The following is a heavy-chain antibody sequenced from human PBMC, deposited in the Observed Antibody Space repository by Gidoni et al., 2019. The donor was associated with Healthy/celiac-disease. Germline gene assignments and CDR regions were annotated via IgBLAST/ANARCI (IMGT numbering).Heavy chain of an antibody. CDR3: ARVYGSGSYYLYYFDY. D-gene: IGHD3-10*01. CDR2: IYYSGST. J-gene: IGHJ4*02. Sequence: QVQLQESGPGLVKPSQTLSLTCTVSGGSISSGGYYWSWIRQHPGKGLEWIGYIYYSGSTYYNPSLKSRVTISVDTSKNQFSLKLSSVTAADTAVYYCARVYGSGSYYLYYFDYWGQGTLVTVSS. V-gene: IGHV4-31*03. CDR1: GGSISSGGYY.